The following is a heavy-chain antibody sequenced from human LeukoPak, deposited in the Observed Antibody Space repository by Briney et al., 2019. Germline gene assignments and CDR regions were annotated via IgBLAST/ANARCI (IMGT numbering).Heavy chain of an antibody. CDR3: AELGITMIGGV. J-gene: IGHJ6*04. CDR1: GFTFSSYE. V-gene: IGHV3-48*03. Sequence: PGGSLRLSCAASGFTFSSYEMNWVRQAPGKGLEWVSYISSSGSTIYYADSVKGRFIISRENAKNSLYLQMNSLRAEDTAVYYCAELGITMIGGVWGKGTTVTISS. D-gene: IGHD3-10*02. CDR2: ISSSGSTI.